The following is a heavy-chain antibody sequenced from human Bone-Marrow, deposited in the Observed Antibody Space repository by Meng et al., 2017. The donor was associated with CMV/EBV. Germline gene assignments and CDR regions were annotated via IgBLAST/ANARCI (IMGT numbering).Heavy chain of an antibody. J-gene: IGHJ3*02. CDR1: GYTFTGYY. CDR2: INPNSGGT. V-gene: IGHV1-2*02. CDR3: ARELVWGDTQTEDIAFYI. D-gene: IGHD3-16*01. Sequence: ASVKVSCKASGYTFTGYYMHWVRQAPGQGLEWMGWINPNSGGTNYAQKFQGRVTMTRDTSISTAYMELSRLRSDDTAVYYCARELVWGDTQTEDIAFYIWGQGTMVTVSS.